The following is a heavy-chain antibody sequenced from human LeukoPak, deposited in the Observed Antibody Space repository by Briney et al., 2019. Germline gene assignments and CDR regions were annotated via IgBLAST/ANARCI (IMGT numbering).Heavy chain of an antibody. D-gene: IGHD2-8*02. J-gene: IGHJ4*02. Sequence: GGSLRLSCAASGFTFSNSAMHWVRQGPGKGLEWVAYIAHHGNNKYYADSVKGRSTISRDNSKRTLYLQMNSLRPDDTAMYYCAKDGSWSCTDWGQGTLVTVSS. V-gene: IGHV3-30*02. CDR2: IAHHGNNK. CDR3: AKDGSWSCTD. CDR1: GFTFSNSA.